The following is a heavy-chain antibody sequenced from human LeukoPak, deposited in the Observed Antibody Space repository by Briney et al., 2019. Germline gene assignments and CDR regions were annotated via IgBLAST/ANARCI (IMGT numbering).Heavy chain of an antibody. D-gene: IGHD6-13*01. CDR3: AKAIQLGQKYFDY. CDR1: GFTFSSYG. V-gene: IGHV3-30*18. CDR2: ISYDGSSK. Sequence: GGSLRLSCAASGFTFSSYGMHWVRQAPGKGMEWVAAISYDGSSKVYEDSVKGRFTISRDNSKNTLYLQINSLRAEDTAVYYCAKAIQLGQKYFDYWGQGTLVTVSS. J-gene: IGHJ4*02.